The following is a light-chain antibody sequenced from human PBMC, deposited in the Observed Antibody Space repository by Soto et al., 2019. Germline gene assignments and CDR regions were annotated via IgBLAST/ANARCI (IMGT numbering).Light chain of an antibody. CDR1: SSDVGGYDF. V-gene: IGLV2-14*01. J-gene: IGLJ2*01. Sequence: QSALTQPASVSGSPGQSITISCTGTSSDVGGYDFVSWYQQHPGKAPKLMIYEVSNRPSGVSNRFSGSKSGNTASLTISGLQAEDEADYYCSSYTSSSTVVFGGGTKETVL. CDR3: SSYTSSSTVV. CDR2: EVS.